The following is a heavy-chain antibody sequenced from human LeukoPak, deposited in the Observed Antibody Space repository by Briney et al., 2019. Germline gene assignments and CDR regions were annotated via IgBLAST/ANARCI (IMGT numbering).Heavy chain of an antibody. J-gene: IGHJ4*02. Sequence: PSETLSLTCTVSGGSISSSSYYWGWIRQPPGKGLEWIGSIYYSGSTYYNPSLKGRVTISVDTSKNQFSLKLSSVTAADTAVYYCASRSSSGYSYGYREDYWGQGTLVTVSS. CDR1: GGSISSSSYY. CDR3: ASRSSSGYSYGYREDY. D-gene: IGHD5-18*01. CDR2: IYYSGST. V-gene: IGHV4-39*01.